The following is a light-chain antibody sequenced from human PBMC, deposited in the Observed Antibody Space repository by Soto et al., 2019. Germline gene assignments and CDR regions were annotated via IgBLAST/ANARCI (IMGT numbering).Light chain of an antibody. CDR3: QQYGSSPFT. Sequence: ESVLTQSPGTLSLSPGERATLSCGASQSVSSSYLAWYQQKPGQAPRLLIYGASSRATGIPDRFSGSGSGTDFTLTISRLEPEDFAVYYCQQYGSSPFTFGPGTKVDIK. J-gene: IGKJ3*01. CDR2: GAS. V-gene: IGKV3-20*01. CDR1: QSVSSSY.